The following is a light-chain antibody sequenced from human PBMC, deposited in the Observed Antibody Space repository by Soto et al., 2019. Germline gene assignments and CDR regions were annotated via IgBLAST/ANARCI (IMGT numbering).Light chain of an antibody. J-gene: IGLJ1*01. V-gene: IGLV2-14*01. CDR2: DVY. CDR3: TSYTSSTPFYV. Sequence: QSVLTQPASVSGSPGQSITLSCTGTSSDVGGYNYVSWYQQHPGKAPKLMIYDVYKRPSGVSNRFSGSKSGDTASLTISGLQAEDEADYYCTSYTSSTPFYVFGTGTKVTV. CDR1: SSDVGGYNY.